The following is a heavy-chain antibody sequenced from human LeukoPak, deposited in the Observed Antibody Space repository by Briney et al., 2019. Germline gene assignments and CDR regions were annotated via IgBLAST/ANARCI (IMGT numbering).Heavy chain of an antibody. CDR3: ARDQSYYFDY. CDR1: GFTFSSYN. CDR2: ISSSSSYI. V-gene: IGHV3-21*01. J-gene: IGHJ4*02. Sequence: GGSLRLSCAASGFTFSSYNMNWVRQAPGKGLEWVSSISSSSSYIYYADSLKGRFTISRDNARNSLFLQMNSLRAEDTAVYYCARDQSYYFDYWGQGTLVTVSS.